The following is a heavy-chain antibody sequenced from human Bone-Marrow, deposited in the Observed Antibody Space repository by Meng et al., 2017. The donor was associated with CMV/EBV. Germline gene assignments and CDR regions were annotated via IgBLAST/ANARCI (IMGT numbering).Heavy chain of an antibody. CDR3: AKDSNGIAVPGTLHYFDY. J-gene: IGHJ4*02. CDR2: ISWDGGTT. V-gene: IGHV3-43D*03. CDR1: GFTFSSYS. Sequence: GESLKISCAASGFTFSSYSMNWVRQAPGKGLEWVSLISWDGGTTYYADSVKGRFTISRDNSKNSLYMQMNSLRAEDTALYYCAKDSNGIAVPGTLHYFDYWGRGTLVTVSS. D-gene: IGHD6-13*01.